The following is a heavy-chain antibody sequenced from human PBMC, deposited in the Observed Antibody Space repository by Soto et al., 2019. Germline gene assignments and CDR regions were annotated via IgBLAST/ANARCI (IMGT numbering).Heavy chain of an antibody. V-gene: IGHV4-61*01. D-gene: IGHD3-22*01. CDR1: GGSVSSGSYY. J-gene: IGHJ5*02. CDR2: IYYSGST. CDR3: ASTEYYYDSSGYLDWFDP. Sequence: SETLSLTCTVSGGSVSSGSYYWIWIRQPPGKGLEWIGYIYYSGSTNYNPSLKSRVTISVDTSKNQFSLKLSSVTAADTAVYYCASTEYYYDSSGYLDWFDPWGQGTLVTVSS.